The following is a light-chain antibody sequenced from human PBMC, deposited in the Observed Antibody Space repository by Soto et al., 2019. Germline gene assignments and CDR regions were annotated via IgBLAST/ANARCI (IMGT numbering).Light chain of an antibody. V-gene: IGKV3-20*01. CDR1: QSVGSNY. J-gene: IGKJ3*01. CDR3: QQYTTSPFT. CDR2: GAS. Sequence: EIVLTQSPGTLSLSPGERATLYCRASQSVGSNYLAWYQQKPGQAPRVLIYGASSSATGIPDRFSGSGSGADFNLTISRLEPEDVAVDYCQQYTTSPFTFGPGTKVDIK.